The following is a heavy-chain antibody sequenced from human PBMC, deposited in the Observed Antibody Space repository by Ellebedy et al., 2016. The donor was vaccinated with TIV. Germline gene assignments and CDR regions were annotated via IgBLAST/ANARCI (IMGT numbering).Heavy chain of an antibody. CDR3: ATDGSFGDYLSPTHAFVI. J-gene: IGHJ3*02. CDR1: GFSFSSYW. V-gene: IGHV3-7*01. Sequence: GGSLRLSCAASGFSFSSYWMTWVRQAPGKGLEWVANIRQDGSEKFYVDSVKGRFTISRDNAKNSLYLQMSSLKAEDTAVYYCATDGSFGDYLSPTHAFVIWGQGTMGTVSS. D-gene: IGHD4-17*01. CDR2: IRQDGSEK.